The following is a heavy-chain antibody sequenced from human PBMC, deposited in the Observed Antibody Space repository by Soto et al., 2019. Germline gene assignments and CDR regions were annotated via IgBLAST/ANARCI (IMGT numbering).Heavy chain of an antibody. CDR3: ARGYCSSTSCYSYYFDY. CDR2: IYYSGST. J-gene: IGHJ4*02. CDR1: GGSISSGGYY. Sequence: SETLSLTCTVSGGSISSGGYYWSWIRQHPGKGLEWIGYIYYSGSTYYNPSLKSRVTISVDTSKNQFSLKLSSVTAADTAVYYCARGYCSSTSCYSYYFDYWGQGTLVTVSS. D-gene: IGHD2-2*01. V-gene: IGHV4-31*03.